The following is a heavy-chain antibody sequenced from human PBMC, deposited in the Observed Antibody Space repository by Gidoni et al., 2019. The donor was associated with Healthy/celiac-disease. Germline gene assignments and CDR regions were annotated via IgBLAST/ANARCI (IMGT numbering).Heavy chain of an antibody. J-gene: IGHJ6*02. D-gene: IGHD1-7*01. CDR2: FDPEDGET. V-gene: IGHV1-24*01. CDR1: GYTLPELS. Sequence: QVQLVQSGAEVKKPGASVKVSCKVSGYTLPELSMHWVRQAPGKGLEWMGGFDPEDGETIYAQKFQGRVTMTEDTSTDTAYMELSSLRSEDTAVYYCATDVDPVKTGTTYYYYYGMDVWGQGTTVTVSS. CDR3: ATDVDPVKTGTTYYYYYGMDV.